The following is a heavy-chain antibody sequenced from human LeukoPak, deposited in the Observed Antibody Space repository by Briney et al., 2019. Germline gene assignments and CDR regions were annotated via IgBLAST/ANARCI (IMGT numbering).Heavy chain of an antibody. V-gene: IGHV4-30-4*01. J-gene: IGHJ4*02. Sequence: SETLSLTCTVSGGSISSGGFYWTWIRQPPGKGLEWIGYIYYSGSPHYNPSLSSRVTISVDTSKNQFSLKLSSVTAADTAVYYCARGPLRAPFDYWGQGNLGSVSS. D-gene: IGHD3-3*01. CDR2: IYYSGSP. CDR3: ARGPLRAPFDY. CDR1: GGSISSGGFY.